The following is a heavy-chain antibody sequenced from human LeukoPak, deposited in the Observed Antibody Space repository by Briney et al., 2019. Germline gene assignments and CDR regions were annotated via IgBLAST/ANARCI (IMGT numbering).Heavy chain of an antibody. CDR2: INHSGST. Sequence: PGGSLRLSCAASGFTFSSYAMHWVRQAPGKGLEWIGEINHSGSTNYNPSLKSRVTISVDTSKNQFSLKLSSVTAADTAVYYCARDVWSRGGWGQGTLVTVSS. V-gene: IGHV4-34*01. J-gene: IGHJ4*02. CDR3: ARDVWSRGG. D-gene: IGHD3-10*01. CDR1: GFTFSSYA.